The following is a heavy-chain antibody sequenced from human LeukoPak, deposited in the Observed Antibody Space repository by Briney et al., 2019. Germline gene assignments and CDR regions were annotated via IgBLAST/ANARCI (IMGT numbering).Heavy chain of an antibody. CDR1: GGSISSYY. Sequence: SETLSLTCTVSGGSISSYYWSWIRQPPGKGLEWIAYIYYSGSTNYNPSLKSRVTILVDTSKNQFSLRLSSVTAADTAVYYCARVYSSGWYFDPWGQGTLVTVSS. V-gene: IGHV4-59*01. D-gene: IGHD6-19*01. CDR3: ARVYSSGWYFDP. J-gene: IGHJ5*02. CDR2: IYYSGST.